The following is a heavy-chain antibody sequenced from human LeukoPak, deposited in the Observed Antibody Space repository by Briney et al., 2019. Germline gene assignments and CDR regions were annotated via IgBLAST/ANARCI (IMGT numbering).Heavy chain of an antibody. D-gene: IGHD1-26*01. CDR2: IIPIFGTA. Sequence: GASVKVSCKASGYTFTGYYMHWVRQAPGQGLEWMGGIIPIFGTANYAQKFQGRVTITADKSTSTAYMELSSLRSEDTAVYYCARGLGNYYYMDVWGKGTTVTVSS. CDR1: GYTFTGYY. CDR3: ARGLGNYYYMDV. J-gene: IGHJ6*03. V-gene: IGHV1-69*06.